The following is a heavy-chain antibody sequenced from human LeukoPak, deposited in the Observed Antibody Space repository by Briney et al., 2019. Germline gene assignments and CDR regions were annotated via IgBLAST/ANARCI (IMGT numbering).Heavy chain of an antibody. CDR2: ISSSGSTI. CDR3: ARERYYPFDY. D-gene: IGHD3-22*01. V-gene: IGHV3-48*04. J-gene: IGHJ4*02. Sequence: GGSLRLSCAASGFTFSSYGMHWVRQAPGKGLEWVSYISSSGSTIYYADSVKGRFTISRDNAKNSLYLQMNSLRAEDTAVYYCARERYYPFDYWGQGTLVTVSS. CDR1: GFTFSSYG.